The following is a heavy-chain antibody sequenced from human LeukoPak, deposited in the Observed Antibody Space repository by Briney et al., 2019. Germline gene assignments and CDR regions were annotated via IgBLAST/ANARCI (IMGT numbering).Heavy chain of an antibody. D-gene: IGHD3-22*01. Sequence: GGSLRLSCAVSGFTVSGNYMSWVRQAPGKGLEWVSLIYSGGTTYYADSVKGRFTISRDNSKNTLYLQMNSLRAEDTAVYYCATWAHSGYWIATFDYWGQGTLVTVSS. J-gene: IGHJ4*02. CDR1: GFTVSGNY. CDR2: IYSGGTT. V-gene: IGHV3-53*01. CDR3: ATWAHSGYWIATFDY.